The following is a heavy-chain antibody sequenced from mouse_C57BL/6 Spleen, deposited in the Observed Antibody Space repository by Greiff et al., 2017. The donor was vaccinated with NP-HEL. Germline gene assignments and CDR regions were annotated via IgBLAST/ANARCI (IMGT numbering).Heavy chain of an antibody. V-gene: IGHV5-17*01. CDR3: ARGGDYLDY. CDR1: GFTFSDYG. CDR2: ISSGSSTI. J-gene: IGHJ2*01. Sequence: EVKLVESGGGLVKPGGSLKLSCAASGFTFSDYGMHWVRQAPEKGLEWVAYISSGSSTIYYADTLKGRFTLSRDNAKNTLFLQLTSLRSEDTAMYYCARGGDYLDYWGQGTTLTVSS.